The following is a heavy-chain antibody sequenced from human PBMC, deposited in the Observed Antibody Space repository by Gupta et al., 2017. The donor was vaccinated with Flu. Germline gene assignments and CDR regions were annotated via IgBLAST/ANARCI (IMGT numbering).Heavy chain of an antibody. CDR3: ARDSGDDPGDY. CDR1: GYTFISFY. Sequence: QVQLVQSGAEVKKPGASVKVSCKASGYTFISFYIHWVRQAPGQRLEWMGVIDPSGGSTDYAQKFQGRVTMTRDTSTSTVHMELTSLRSEDTAIYYCARDSGDDPGDYWGQGTLVTVSP. CDR2: IDPSGGST. J-gene: IGHJ4*02. D-gene: IGHD5-12*01. V-gene: IGHV1-46*01.